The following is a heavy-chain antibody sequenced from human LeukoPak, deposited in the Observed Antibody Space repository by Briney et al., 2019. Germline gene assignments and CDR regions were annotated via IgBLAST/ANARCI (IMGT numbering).Heavy chain of an antibody. CDR1: GGSMSPYH. J-gene: IGHJ4*02. V-gene: IGHV4-59*01. D-gene: IGHD2-21*02. CDR2: IYYSGST. CDR3: ARDCGGDRYLDY. Sequence: SETLSLTCTVSGGSMSPYHWGWIRQPPGKGLEWIAYIYYSGSTNYNLSLKSRVTISVDTSKNQFSLKLSSVTAADTAVYYCARDCGGDRYLDYWGQGTLVTVSS.